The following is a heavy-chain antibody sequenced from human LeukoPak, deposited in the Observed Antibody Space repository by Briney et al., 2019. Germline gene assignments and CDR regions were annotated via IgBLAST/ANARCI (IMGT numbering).Heavy chain of an antibody. Sequence: PGGSLRLSCAASGFTFSSYGMHWVRQAPGKGLEWVAFIRYDGSNKYYADSVKGRFTISRYNSKNTLYLQMNSLRAEDTAVYYCAILNYCSSTSCYPAGFDYWGQGTLVTVSS. CDR1: GFTFSSYG. V-gene: IGHV3-30*02. J-gene: IGHJ4*02. D-gene: IGHD2-2*01. CDR2: IRYDGSNK. CDR3: AILNYCSSTSCYPAGFDY.